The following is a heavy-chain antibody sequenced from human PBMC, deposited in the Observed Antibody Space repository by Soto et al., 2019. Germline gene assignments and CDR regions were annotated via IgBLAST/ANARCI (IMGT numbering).Heavy chain of an antibody. D-gene: IGHD3-22*01. CDR1: GGSISSGDYY. V-gene: IGHV4-30-4*01. Sequence: NPSETLSLTCTVSGGSISSGDYYWIWIRHPPGKGLEWIGYIYYSGSTYYNPSLKSRVTISVDTSKNQFSLKLSSVTAADTAVYYCARGEPNYYDSSGLEVDIWGQGTMVTVSS. CDR3: ARGEPNYYDSSGLEVDI. CDR2: IYYSGST. J-gene: IGHJ3*02.